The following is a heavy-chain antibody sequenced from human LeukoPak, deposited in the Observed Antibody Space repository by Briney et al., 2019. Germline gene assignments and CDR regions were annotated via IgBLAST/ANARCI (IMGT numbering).Heavy chain of an antibody. Sequence: GGSLGLSCAASGFTFTNAWMSWVRQAPGKGLEWVGLIKSKTDGGTTDFAAPVKGRFTISRDDSKNTLDLQMNSLKTEDTAVYYCITVTKGYYYVMDVWGQGTTVTVSS. D-gene: IGHD4-11*01. V-gene: IGHV3-15*01. CDR1: GFTFTNAW. CDR3: ITVTKGYYYVMDV. J-gene: IGHJ6*02. CDR2: IKSKTDGGTT.